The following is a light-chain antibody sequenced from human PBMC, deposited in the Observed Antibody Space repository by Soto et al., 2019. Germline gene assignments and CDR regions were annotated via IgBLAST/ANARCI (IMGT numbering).Light chain of an antibody. Sequence: DIQMTQSPSSLSASVGDRVTITCQASQDIRNSLNWYQQKPGKAPNLLIFGASDLETGVPSRFSGSGSGTDFTCTISSLQPEDIATYYCQQYENMPLTFGGGTKVEIK. J-gene: IGKJ4*01. CDR2: GAS. V-gene: IGKV1-33*01. CDR3: QQYENMPLT. CDR1: QDIRNS.